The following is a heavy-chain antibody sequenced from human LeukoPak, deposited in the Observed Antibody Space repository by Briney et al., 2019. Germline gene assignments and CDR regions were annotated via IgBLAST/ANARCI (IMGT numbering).Heavy chain of an antibody. Sequence: GGSLRLSCAASGFTFSSYSMNWVRQAPGKGLEWVSYITSSSSTIYYADSAKGRFTISRDNAKNSLYLQMNSLRDEDTAVYYCARVLTYDYVWGSRSDYWGQGTLVTVSS. J-gene: IGHJ4*02. CDR3: ARVLTYDYVWGSRSDY. V-gene: IGHV3-48*02. CDR2: ITSSSSTI. CDR1: GFTFSSYS. D-gene: IGHD3-16*01.